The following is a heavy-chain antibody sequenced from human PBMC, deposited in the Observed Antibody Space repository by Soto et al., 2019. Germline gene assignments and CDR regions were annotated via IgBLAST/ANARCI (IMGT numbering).Heavy chain of an antibody. Sequence: PGEFLKISGSGAGYIFSSYWIGRVRQMPGKGLEWMGITHGGDANTRYSPSFEGQVTISTDKSITTAYLQWSSLKASDTAMYYCARRGTYSSGWDYWGQGTLVTVSS. CDR3: ARRGTYSSGWDY. D-gene: IGHD6-19*01. CDR1: GYIFSSYW. CDR2: THGGDANT. J-gene: IGHJ4*02. V-gene: IGHV5-51*01.